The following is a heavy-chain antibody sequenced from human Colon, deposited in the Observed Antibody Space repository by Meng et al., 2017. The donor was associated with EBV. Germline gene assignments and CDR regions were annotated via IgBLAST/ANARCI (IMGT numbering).Heavy chain of an antibody. CDR2: IYHGGTT. J-gene: IGHJ5*02. CDR3: ARGPYCGGDCYWFDP. V-gene: IGHV4-30-2*01. Sequence: GSDSGLVQPSRSLSLTCAASGDSTSSGDYSWSWIRQPPGQGLEWIGYIYHGGTTYNTSLKSRVTISVDNSKNQFSLRLTSVTAADTAVYYCARGPYCGGDCYWFDPWGQGTLVTVSS. D-gene: IGHD2-21*02. CDR1: GDSTSSGDYS.